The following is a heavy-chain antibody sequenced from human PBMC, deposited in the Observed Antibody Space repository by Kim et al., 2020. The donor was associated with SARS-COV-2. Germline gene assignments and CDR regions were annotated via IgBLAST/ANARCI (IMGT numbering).Heavy chain of an antibody. CDR3: ARGGGFGPFWGWFDP. Sequence: NPARKSRVTISVDTSKNQFSRRLSAVTAADTAVYYGARGGGFGPFWGWFDPWGQGTLVTVSS. J-gene: IGHJ5*02. V-gene: IGHV4-59*09. D-gene: IGHD3-10*01.